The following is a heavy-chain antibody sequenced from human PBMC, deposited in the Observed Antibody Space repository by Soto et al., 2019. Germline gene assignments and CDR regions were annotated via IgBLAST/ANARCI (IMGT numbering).Heavy chain of an antibody. D-gene: IGHD3-10*01. J-gene: IGHJ4*02. CDR2: INHSGST. Sequence: PSETLSLTCAVYGGSFSGYYWTWIRQPPGKGLEWIGEINHSGSTNYNPSLKSRVTISIDTSKNQFSLKLSSVTAADTAVYYCARMYYYGSGSYFNVDYWGQGSLVIVSS. V-gene: IGHV4-34*01. CDR1: GGSFSGYY. CDR3: ARMYYYGSGSYFNVDY.